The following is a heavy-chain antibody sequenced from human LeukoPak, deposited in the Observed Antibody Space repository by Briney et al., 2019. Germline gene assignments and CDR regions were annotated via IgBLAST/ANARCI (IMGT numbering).Heavy chain of an antibody. D-gene: IGHD2-15*01. CDR2: IGPSGSNI. CDR1: GFTFGIYA. J-gene: IGHJ5*01. V-gene: IGHV3-21*05. Sequence: GGSLRLSCTASGFTFGIYAINWVRQAPGKGLEWISCIGPSGSNIYYADSVKGGVTISRDNVKDSPYMQLTGLRAEDTAVYCCARDIAHCRGGICCNIRFDFWGRGTLVTVSS. CDR3: ARDIAHCRGGICCNIRFDF.